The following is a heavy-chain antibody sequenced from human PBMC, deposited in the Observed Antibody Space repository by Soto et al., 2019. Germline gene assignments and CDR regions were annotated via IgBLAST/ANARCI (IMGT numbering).Heavy chain of an antibody. Sequence: QVQLVQSGAEVKKPGDSVKVSCKASGYTFTSYDINWVRQGTGQGREWMGWMNPNSGNTGYGQQFQGRVSMTRNTSISPAYMDLSSLRSDDSAVYYCARVKSCFCGYWGQGTLVTVSS. CDR1: GYTFTSYD. J-gene: IGHJ4*02. D-gene: IGHD2-21*01. CDR2: MNPNSGNT. V-gene: IGHV1-8*01. CDR3: ARVKSCFCGY.